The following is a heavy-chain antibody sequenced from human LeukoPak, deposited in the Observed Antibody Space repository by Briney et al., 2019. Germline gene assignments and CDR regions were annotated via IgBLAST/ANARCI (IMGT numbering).Heavy chain of an antibody. Sequence: SETLSLTCTVSGGSISSYYWSWIRQPAGKGLEWIGRIYTSGSTNYNPSLKSRVTMSVDTSKNQFSLKLSSVTAADTAVYYCARLPLVGYCSGGSCYHRLYYFDYWGQGTLVTVSS. CDR2: IYTSGST. CDR1: GGSISSYY. J-gene: IGHJ4*02. V-gene: IGHV4-4*07. CDR3: ARLPLVGYCSGGSCYHRLYYFDY. D-gene: IGHD2-15*01.